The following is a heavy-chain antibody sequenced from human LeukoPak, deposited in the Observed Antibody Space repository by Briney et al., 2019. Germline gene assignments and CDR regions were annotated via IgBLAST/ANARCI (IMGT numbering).Heavy chain of an antibody. V-gene: IGHV3-23*01. D-gene: IGHD5-18*01. CDR2: ISGSGDST. CDR3: ARGGYSYGGYFDY. CDR1: GFTFYSYG. J-gene: IGHJ4*02. Sequence: GGSLRLSCAASGFTFYSYGMSWVRQAPGKGLEWVSAISGSGDSTYYADSVKGRFTISRDNSKNTLYLQMNSLRAEDTAVYYCARGGYSYGGYFDYWGQGTLVTVSS.